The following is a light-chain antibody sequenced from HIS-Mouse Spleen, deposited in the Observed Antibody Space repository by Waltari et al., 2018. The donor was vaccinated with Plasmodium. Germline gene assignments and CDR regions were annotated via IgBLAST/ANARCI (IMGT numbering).Light chain of an antibody. V-gene: IGLV2-11*01. CDR3: CSYAGSYTYV. J-gene: IGLJ1*01. CDR2: DVS. Sequence: QSALTQPRSVSGSPGQSVTISCTGTSSDVGGYNYVSWYQQHPGKAPKLMLFDVSKRPAWMPDRFTGSKSGHTASLTISGLQAEAEAEYCCCSYAGSYTYVFGTGTKVTVL. CDR1: SSDVGGYNY.